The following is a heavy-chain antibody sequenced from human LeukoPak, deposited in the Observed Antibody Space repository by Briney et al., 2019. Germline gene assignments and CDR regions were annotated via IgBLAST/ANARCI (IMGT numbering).Heavy chain of an antibody. CDR3: AGGPDY. Sequence: EGPLRLSCAASGFTFSSYAMHWVRQAPGKGLEYVSAISSNGGSTYYANSVKGRFTISRDNSKNTLYLQMGSLRAEDMAVYYCAGGPDYWGQGTLVTVSS. CDR2: ISSNGGST. CDR1: GFTFSSYA. V-gene: IGHV3-64*01. J-gene: IGHJ4*02.